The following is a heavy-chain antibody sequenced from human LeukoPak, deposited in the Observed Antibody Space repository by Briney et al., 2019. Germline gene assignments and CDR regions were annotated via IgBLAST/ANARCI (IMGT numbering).Heavy chain of an antibody. D-gene: IGHD2-15*01. Sequence: GGSLRLSCAASGFTFSSYWMHWVRQAPGKRLVWVSHIDSDGSSISYADSVKGRFTISRDNAKNTLYLQMNSLRAEDTAVYYCARDRDCSGGSCYSGLPHPVENWFDSWGQGTLVTVSS. CDR2: IDSDGSSI. CDR1: GFTFSSYW. V-gene: IGHV3-74*01. J-gene: IGHJ5*01. CDR3: ARDRDCSGGSCYSGLPHPVENWFDS.